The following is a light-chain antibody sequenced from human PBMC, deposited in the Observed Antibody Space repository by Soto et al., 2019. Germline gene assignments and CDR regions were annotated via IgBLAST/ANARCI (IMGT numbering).Light chain of an antibody. CDR2: DVS. Sequence: QSVLTQPASVPGSPGQSITISCTGTSSDVGDYNYVSWYQQHPGKAPKLMIYDVSNRPSGVSNRFSGSKSGNTASLTISGLQAEDEADYYCSSYTSGNTRVFGGGTQLTVL. V-gene: IGLV2-14*01. J-gene: IGLJ2*01. CDR3: SSYTSGNTRV. CDR1: SSDVGDYNY.